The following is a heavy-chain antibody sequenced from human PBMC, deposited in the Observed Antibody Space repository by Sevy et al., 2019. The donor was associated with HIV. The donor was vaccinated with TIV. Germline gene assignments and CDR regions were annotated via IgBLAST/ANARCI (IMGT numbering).Heavy chain of an antibody. Sequence: ASVKVSCKASGYTFVDYGFGWVRQAPGQGLEWMGWISGNNGDTHYAQNFQDRVSMTIETSATTAYMELRSLTADDTAIYYCARGRAPHGGTFYFDXWAQGTRVTVSS. CDR1: GYTFVDYG. J-gene: IGHJ4*02. CDR2: ISGNNGDT. D-gene: IGHD1-26*01. CDR3: ARGRAPHGGTFYFDX. V-gene: IGHV1-18*01.